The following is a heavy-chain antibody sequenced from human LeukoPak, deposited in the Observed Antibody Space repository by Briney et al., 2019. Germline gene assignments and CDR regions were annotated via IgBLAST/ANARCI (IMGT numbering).Heavy chain of an antibody. CDR1: GGSISSYY. Sequence: SETLSLTCTVSGGSISSYYWSWIRQPPGKGLEWIGYIYYSGSTNYNPSLKSRVTISVDTSKNQFSLKLSSVTAADTAVYYCARRRGYLGYCTNGVCRQYYYYGMDVWGQGTTVTVSS. J-gene: IGHJ6*02. D-gene: IGHD2-8*01. V-gene: IGHV4-59*08. CDR3: ARRRGYLGYCTNGVCRQYYYYGMDV. CDR2: IYYSGST.